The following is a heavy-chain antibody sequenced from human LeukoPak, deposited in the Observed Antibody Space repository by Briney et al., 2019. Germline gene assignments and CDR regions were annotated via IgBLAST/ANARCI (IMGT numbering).Heavy chain of an antibody. D-gene: IGHD3-10*01. Sequence: SETLSLTCTVSGGSIISGSKYWGWIRQAPGTGLEWIGSIYYSGTTYYNPSLKSRVTMSVDTSKNQFSLNLISLTAADTAVYYCARGTGAGAFDIWGQGTMVTVSS. J-gene: IGHJ3*02. V-gene: IGHV4-39*07. CDR3: ARGTGAGAFDI. CDR2: IYYSGTT. CDR1: GGSIISGSKY.